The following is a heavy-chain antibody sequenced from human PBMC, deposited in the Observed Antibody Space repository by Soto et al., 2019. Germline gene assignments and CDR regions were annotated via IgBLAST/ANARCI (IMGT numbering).Heavy chain of an antibody. J-gene: IGHJ4*02. Sequence: QVQLVQSGAEVKKPGSSVKLSCKASGDSFNTFAVTWVRQAPRQGLEWMGGTIPNFDTPNYAQKFQGRVTIMADKSTSTPYMELSSLRSEETAVYYCAGPYYDSSGYYLWYFDYWGQGALVTVSS. V-gene: IGHV1-69*06. CDR2: TIPNFDTP. D-gene: IGHD3-22*01. CDR3: AGPYYDSSGYYLWYFDY. CDR1: GDSFNTFA.